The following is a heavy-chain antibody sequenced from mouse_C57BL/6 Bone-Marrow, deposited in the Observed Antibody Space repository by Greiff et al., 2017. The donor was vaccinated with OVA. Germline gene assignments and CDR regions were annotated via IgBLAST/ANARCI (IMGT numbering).Heavy chain of an antibody. CDR2: INPYNGGT. CDR1: GYTFTDYY. J-gene: IGHJ4*01. Sequence: EVQLQQSGPVLVKPGASVKMSCKASGYTFTDYYMNWVKQSHGKSLEWIGVINPYNGGTSYNQKFKGKATLTVDKSSSTAYMELNSLTSEDSAVYYCASRGITTVVAPYAMDYWGQGTSVTVSS. D-gene: IGHD1-1*01. CDR3: ASRGITTVVAPYAMDY. V-gene: IGHV1-19*01.